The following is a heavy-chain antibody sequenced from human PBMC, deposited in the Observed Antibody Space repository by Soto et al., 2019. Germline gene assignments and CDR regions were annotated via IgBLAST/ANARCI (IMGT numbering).Heavy chain of an antibody. CDR2: ISKDGSST. J-gene: IGHJ1*01. CDR1: GFMFPTYV. CDR3: AREDLSRGRAGTFYH. V-gene: IGHV3-30*03. D-gene: IGHD3-3*02. Sequence: QVQLVESGGGVVQPGRSLRLSCAASGFMFPTYVRHWVRQAPGKGLEWVAGISKDGSSTHYADTAKGRFTISRDNSKNTLYLQMNSLSFDDAAVYYCAREDLSRGRAGTFYHWGQGSLVSVSS.